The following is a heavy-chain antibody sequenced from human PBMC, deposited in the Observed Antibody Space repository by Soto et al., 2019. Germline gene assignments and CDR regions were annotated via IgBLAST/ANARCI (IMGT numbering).Heavy chain of an antibody. CDR3: ARDLYYYDSSGYMDV. CDR1: GGSITSYY. CDR2: IYYSGST. Sequence: PSETLSLTCTVSGGSITSYYWSWIRQPPGKGLEWIGYIYYSGSTNYNPFLKSRVTISVDTSKNQFSLKLSSVTAADTAVYYCARDLYYYDSSGYMDVWGQGTTVTVSS. V-gene: IGHV4-59*01. D-gene: IGHD3-22*01. J-gene: IGHJ6*02.